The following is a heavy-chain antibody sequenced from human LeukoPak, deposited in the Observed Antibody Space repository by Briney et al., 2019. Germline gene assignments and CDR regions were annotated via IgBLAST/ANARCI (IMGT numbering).Heavy chain of an antibody. CDR1: GFSFRDAW. CDR2: ISSSGSTI. V-gene: IGHV3-48*03. J-gene: IGHJ6*04. CDR3: AELGITMIGGV. Sequence: PGGSLRLSCVASGFSFRDAWMNWVRQAPGKGLEWVSYISSSGSTIYYADSVKGRFTISRDNAKNSLYLQMNSLRAEDTAVYYCAELGITMIGGVWGKGTTVTISS. D-gene: IGHD3-10*02.